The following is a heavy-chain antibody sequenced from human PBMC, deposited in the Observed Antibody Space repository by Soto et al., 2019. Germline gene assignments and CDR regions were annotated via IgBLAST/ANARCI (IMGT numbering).Heavy chain of an antibody. D-gene: IGHD3-16*01. J-gene: IGHJ4*02. CDR1: GFTFSSYG. CDR2: ISYDGSNK. V-gene: IGHV3-30*18. CDR3: AKGIMGY. Sequence: QVQLVESGGGVVQPGRSLRLSCAASGFTFSSYGMHWVRQAPGKGLEWVAVISYDGSNKYYADSVKGRFNISRDNSKNTLYLQMNSLRAEDTAVYYCAKGIMGYWGQGTLVTVSS.